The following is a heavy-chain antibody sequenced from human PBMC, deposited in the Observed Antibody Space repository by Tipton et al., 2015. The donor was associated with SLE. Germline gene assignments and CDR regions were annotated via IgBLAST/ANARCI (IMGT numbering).Heavy chain of an antibody. V-gene: IGHV3-9*01. CDR2: ISWNSGSI. J-gene: IGHJ3*02. CDR1: GFTFDDYA. Sequence: SLRLSCAASGFTFDDYAMHWVRQAPGKGLEWVSGISWNSGSIGYADSVKGRFTISRDNAKNSLYLQMNSLRAEDTALYYCAKASYDILTGPDSFDIWGQGTVVTVSS. D-gene: IGHD3-9*01. CDR3: AKASYDILTGPDSFDI.